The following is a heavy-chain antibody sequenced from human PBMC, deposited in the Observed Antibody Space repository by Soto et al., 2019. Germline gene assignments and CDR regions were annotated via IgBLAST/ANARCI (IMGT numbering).Heavy chain of an antibody. Sequence: QVQLVESGGGVVQPGRSLRLSCAASGFSFSSFGMHWVRQAPGKGLECVAFNSYDGSNKYYADSVKGRFTISRDSSEKTLYLQMNSLRPEDTAVYYCAKALGELSPESYDYWGQGTLVTVSS. D-gene: IGHD3-16*02. J-gene: IGHJ4*02. CDR2: NSYDGSNK. CDR3: AKALGELSPESYDY. V-gene: IGHV3-30*18. CDR1: GFSFSSFG.